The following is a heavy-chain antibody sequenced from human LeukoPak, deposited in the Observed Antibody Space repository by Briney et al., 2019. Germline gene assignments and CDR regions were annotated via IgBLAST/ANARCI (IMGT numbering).Heavy chain of an antibody. D-gene: IGHD5-12*01. CDR2: IKSKTDGGTT. CDR1: GGSISSYY. V-gene: IGHV3-15*01. CDR3: TTGAWLFFDP. J-gene: IGHJ5*02. Sequence: PSETLSLTCTVSGGSISSYYWSWVRQAPGKGLEWVGRIKSKTDGGTTDYAAPVKGRFTISRDDSKNTLYLQMNSLKTEDTAVYYCTTGAWLFFDPWGQGTLVTVSS.